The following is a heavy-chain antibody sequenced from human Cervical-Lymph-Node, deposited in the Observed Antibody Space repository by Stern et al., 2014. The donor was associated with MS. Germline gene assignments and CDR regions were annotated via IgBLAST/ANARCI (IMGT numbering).Heavy chain of an antibody. D-gene: IGHD1-1*01. CDR1: GGPFSTYT. V-gene: IGHV1-69*09. CDR3: AKSLNFEIEAFDV. CDR2: IIPIVGIA. Sequence: QVQLVASGSEVMTPGSSGKLSCKASGGPFSTYTIAWVRQAPGQGLEWMGRIIPIVGIANNAQKFQGRVAITADRSTSTAYLALSGLTSEDTAVYYCAKSLNFEIEAFDVWGQGTMLSVSA. J-gene: IGHJ3*01.